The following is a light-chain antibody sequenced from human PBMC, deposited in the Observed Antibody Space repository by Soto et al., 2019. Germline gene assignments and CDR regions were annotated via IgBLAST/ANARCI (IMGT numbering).Light chain of an antibody. CDR3: SSYAGSNNLL. J-gene: IGLJ2*01. CDR1: SSDVGGYNY. Sequence: QSALTQPPSASGSPGQSVTISCTGTSSDVGGYNYVSWYQQHPGKAPKLMIYEVSKRPPGVPDRFSGSKSGNTASLTVSGLQAEDEADYYCSSYAGSNNLLFGGGTKVTVL. V-gene: IGLV2-8*01. CDR2: EVS.